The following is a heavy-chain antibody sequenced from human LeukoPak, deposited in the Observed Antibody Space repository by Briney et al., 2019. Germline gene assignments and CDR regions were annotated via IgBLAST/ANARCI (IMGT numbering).Heavy chain of an antibody. Sequence: SETRSLTCSVSGGSFSAYYWSWIRQPPGKGLEYIGYMSYSGSTNCNPSVKSRVTISIDASRNQFSLKLSSVTAADTAVYYCARMINGDYFDYWGQGTLVTVSS. J-gene: IGHJ4*02. V-gene: IGHV4-59*13. CDR2: MSYSGST. CDR3: ARMINGDYFDY. CDR1: GGSFSAYY. D-gene: IGHD3-16*01.